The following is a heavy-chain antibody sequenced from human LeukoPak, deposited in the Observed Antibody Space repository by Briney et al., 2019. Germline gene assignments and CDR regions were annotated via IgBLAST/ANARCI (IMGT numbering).Heavy chain of an antibody. CDR2: ISGSGDSA. V-gene: IGHV3-23*01. CDR1: GFTFNHYG. D-gene: IGHD5-12*01. Sequence: GGSLRLSCVASGFTFNHYGMNWVRQAPGKGLEWVSIISGSGDSAFYADSVKGRFTISRDNSKNTLYLQMNSLIAEDTAIYYCAQKRGGYTPFDFWGQGTLVTVSS. CDR3: AQKRGGYTPFDF. J-gene: IGHJ4*02.